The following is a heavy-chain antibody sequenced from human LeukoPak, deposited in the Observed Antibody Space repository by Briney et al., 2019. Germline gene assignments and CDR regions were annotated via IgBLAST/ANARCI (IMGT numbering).Heavy chain of an antibody. V-gene: IGHV3-30*02. CDR2: IRYDGSNK. J-gene: IGHJ4*02. CDR1: GFTFSSYG. D-gene: IGHD3-3*01. CDR3: AKDNYDFWSGYYDN. Sequence: PGGSLRLSCAASGFTFSSYGMHWVRQAPGKGLEWVAFIRYDGSNKYYADSVKGRFTISRDNSKNTLYLQMNSLRAEDTAVYYCAKDNYDFWSGYYDNWGQATLVTVSS.